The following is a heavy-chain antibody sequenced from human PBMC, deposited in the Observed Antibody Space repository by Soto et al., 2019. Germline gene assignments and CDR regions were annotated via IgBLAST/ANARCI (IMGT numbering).Heavy chain of an antibody. J-gene: IGHJ6*02. V-gene: IGHV3-23*01. CDR1: GFTFSSYA. CDR3: AKGSFVYYYYSMDV. Sequence: GGSLRLSCAASGFTFSSYAMSWVRQAPGKGLEWVSAISGSGGSTYYADSVKGRFTISRDNSKNTLYLQMNSLRAEDTAVYYCAKGSFVYYYYSMDVWGQGTTVTVSS. CDR2: ISGSGGST.